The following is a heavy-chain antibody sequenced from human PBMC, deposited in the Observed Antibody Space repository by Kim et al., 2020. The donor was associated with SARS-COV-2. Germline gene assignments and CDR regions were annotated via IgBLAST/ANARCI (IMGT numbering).Heavy chain of an antibody. V-gene: IGHV3-30*04. CDR3: ARENYYGSGSFYYYYYYGMDV. CDR1: GFTFSSYA. D-gene: IGHD3-10*01. CDR2: ISYDGSNK. J-gene: IGHJ6*02. Sequence: GGSLRLSCAASGFTFSSYAMHWVRQAPGKGLEWVAVISYDGSNKYYADSVKGRFTISRDNSNNTLYLQMNSLRAEDTAVYYCARENYYGSGSFYYYYYYGMDVWGQGTTVTVAS.